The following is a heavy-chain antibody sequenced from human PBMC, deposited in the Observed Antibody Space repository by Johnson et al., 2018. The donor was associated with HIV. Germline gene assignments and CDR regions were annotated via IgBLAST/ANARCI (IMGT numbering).Heavy chain of an antibody. CDR1: GFIFSTYA. CDR3: ARDRGAFDI. Sequence: VQLVESGGGVVQPGRSLRLSCAASGFIFSTYAMHWVRQVPGKGLEWVALISYDGSNKYYADSVKGRFTISRDNSKNTLYLQMNSLRAEDTAVYYCARDRGAFDIWGQGTMVTVSS. J-gene: IGHJ3*02. CDR2: ISYDGSNK. V-gene: IGHV3-30*03.